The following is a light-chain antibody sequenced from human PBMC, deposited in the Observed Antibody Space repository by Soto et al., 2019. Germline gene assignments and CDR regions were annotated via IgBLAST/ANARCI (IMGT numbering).Light chain of an antibody. CDR2: GAS. V-gene: IGKV3-20*01. CDR1: QSVSSSY. J-gene: IGKJ5*01. Sequence: EIVLTQSPGTLSLSPGERATLSCRASQSVSSSYLAWYQQKPGQAPRLLIYGASSRAIGFPDRFSGSGSGTDFTLTISRLEPEDFAVYYCQQYGSSITFGQGTRLEIK. CDR3: QQYGSSIT.